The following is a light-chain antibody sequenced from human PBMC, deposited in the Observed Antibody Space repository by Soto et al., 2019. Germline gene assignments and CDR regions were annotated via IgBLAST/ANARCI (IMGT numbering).Light chain of an antibody. Sequence: SYELPQPPSVSVSPGQTASITCSGAKLGDKYACWYQQKPGQSPVLVIYQDSKRPSGIPERFSGSNSGNTATLTISGTQAMDEADYYCQAWDSSTSHVVFGGGTKVTVL. J-gene: IGLJ2*01. V-gene: IGLV3-1*01. CDR3: QAWDSSTSHVV. CDR2: QDS. CDR1: KLGDKY.